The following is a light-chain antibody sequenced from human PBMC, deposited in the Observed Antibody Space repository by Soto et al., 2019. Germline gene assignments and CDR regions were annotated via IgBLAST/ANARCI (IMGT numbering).Light chain of an antibody. CDR3: QQVNSFPWT. CDR1: QGISSW. Sequence: DIQMTQSPSSVSASVGDRVTITCRARQGISSWLAWFQQKPGKAPKLLIFAASTLQSGVPSRFSGSGSGTDFTLTITSLHPEDFATYYRQQVNSFPWTLGQGTKVDSK. CDR2: AAS. V-gene: IGKV1-12*01. J-gene: IGKJ1*01.